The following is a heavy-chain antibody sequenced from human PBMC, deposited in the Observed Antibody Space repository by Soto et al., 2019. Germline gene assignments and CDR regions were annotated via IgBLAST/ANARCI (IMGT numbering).Heavy chain of an antibody. Sequence: QVQLQESGPGLVKPSETLSLTCTVSGVSVTSYYWSWIRQSPGKGLQGIGFISYSGNTNYNPSLKSRVIISRDTSRNEFSLRLTSVTAADTAVYYCATSSGPKSPIGDHWGQGTLVTVSS. V-gene: IGHV4-59*08. D-gene: IGHD6-19*01. CDR3: ATSSGPKSPIGDH. CDR2: ISYSGNT. J-gene: IGHJ4*02. CDR1: GVSVTSYY.